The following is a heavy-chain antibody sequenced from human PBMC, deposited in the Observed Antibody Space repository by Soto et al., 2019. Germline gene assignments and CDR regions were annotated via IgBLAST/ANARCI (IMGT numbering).Heavy chain of an antibody. CDR1: DDSFRGAEYY. V-gene: IGHV4-61*08. J-gene: IGHJ4*02. D-gene: IGHD6-19*01. Sequence: SETLSLACTVSDDSFRGAEYYWSWIRQPLGKGPEWIGYTYYNGDTKYNPALRSRVTMSEDTSKNQFSLRLSSVTAADTAVYFCARGPAYIDGWRTFDLWGRGILVTVSS. CDR2: TYYNGDT. CDR3: ARGPAYIDGWRTFDL.